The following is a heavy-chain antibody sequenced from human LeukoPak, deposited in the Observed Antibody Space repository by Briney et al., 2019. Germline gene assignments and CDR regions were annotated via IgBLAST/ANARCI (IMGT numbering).Heavy chain of an antibody. D-gene: IGHD6-13*01. CDR1: GYTFTGYY. J-gene: IGHJ4*02. CDR2: INPNSGGT. CDR3: ARVWSPSSWYWYY. V-gene: IGHV1-2*02. Sequence: ASVKVSCKASGYTFTGYYMHWVRQAPGQGLEWMGWINPNSGGTNYAQKFQGRVTMTRDTSISTAYMELSRLRSDDTAVYYCARVWSPSSWYWYYWGQGTLVTVSS.